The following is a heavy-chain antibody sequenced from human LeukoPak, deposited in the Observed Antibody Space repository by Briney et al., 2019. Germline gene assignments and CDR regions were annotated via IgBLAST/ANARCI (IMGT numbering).Heavy chain of an antibody. Sequence: SETLSLTCTVSGGSISSGGYYWSWIRQPPGKGLEWIGYIYHSGSTYYNPSLKSRVTISVDTSKNQFSLKLSSVTAADTAVYYCARDPTYGDYVFGYFDLWGRGTLVTVSS. CDR3: ARDPTYGDYVFGYFDL. V-gene: IGHV4-30-2*01. D-gene: IGHD4-17*01. J-gene: IGHJ2*01. CDR2: IYHSGST. CDR1: GGSISSGGYY.